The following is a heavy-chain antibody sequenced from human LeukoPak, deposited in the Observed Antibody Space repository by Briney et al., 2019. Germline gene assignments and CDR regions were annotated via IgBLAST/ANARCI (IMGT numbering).Heavy chain of an antibody. CDR1: GFTVSSNY. J-gene: IGHJ4*02. Sequence: GGSLRLSCAASGFTVSSNYMSWVRQAPGKGLEWVSVIYSGGSTYYADSVKGRFTISRDNSKNTLYLQMNSLRAEDTAVYYCARATNDILRYFDWLSYFDYWSQGTLVTVSS. CDR2: IYSGGST. D-gene: IGHD3-9*01. V-gene: IGHV3-66*01. CDR3: ARATNDILRYFDWLSYFDY.